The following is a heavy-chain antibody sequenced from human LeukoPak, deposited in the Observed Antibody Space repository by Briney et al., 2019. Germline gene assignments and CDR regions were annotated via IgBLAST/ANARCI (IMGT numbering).Heavy chain of an antibody. CDR1: GFTFTSYT. D-gene: IGHD2/OR15-2a*01. CDR3: ARNFDS. CDR2: ITSSSSTI. V-gene: IGHV3-48*01. Sequence: GGSLILFCAASGFTFTSYTMNWVRQAPGKGLEWVSYITSSSSTIYYADSVKGRFTMSRDNAENSLYLQMNSLRAEDTAVYYCARNFDSWGQGTLVTVSS. J-gene: IGHJ4*02.